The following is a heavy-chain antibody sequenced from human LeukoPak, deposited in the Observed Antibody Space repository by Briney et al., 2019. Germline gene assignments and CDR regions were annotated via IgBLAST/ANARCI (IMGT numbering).Heavy chain of an antibody. D-gene: IGHD2-8*01. CDR1: GYTFSSYG. Sequence: ASVKVSCKSSGYTFSSYGISWVRQAPGLGLEWMGWISAYNDNTNYARKFQARVTMTTDTSTNTAYMELRSLRSDDTAVYYCAGRLLLMVYADHYYYYGMDVWGQGTTVTVSS. V-gene: IGHV1-18*01. CDR3: AGRLLLMVYADHYYYYGMDV. J-gene: IGHJ6*02. CDR2: ISAYNDNT.